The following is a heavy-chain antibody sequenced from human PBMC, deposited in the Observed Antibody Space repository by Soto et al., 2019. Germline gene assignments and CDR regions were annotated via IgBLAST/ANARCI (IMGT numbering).Heavy chain of an antibody. CDR1: GYNFARHW. Sequence: GEALKISCKGFGYNFARHWIGWVRQMPGKGLEWMGIVYPGDSDTRYSPSFQGQVTISADKSTTTAYVQWSSPKASDTAVYYCARLDGYSFDYWGQGTLVTVSS. V-gene: IGHV5-51*01. D-gene: IGHD4-4*01. CDR2: VYPGDSDT. CDR3: ARLDGYSFDY. J-gene: IGHJ4*02.